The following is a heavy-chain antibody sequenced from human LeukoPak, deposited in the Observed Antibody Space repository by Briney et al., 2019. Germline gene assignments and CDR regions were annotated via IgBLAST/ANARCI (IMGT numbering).Heavy chain of an antibody. V-gene: IGHV3-30-3*01. D-gene: IGHD3-10*01. Sequence: GGCLRVSCVASVFTVRNYVIHWVRQAPGKGLEWVAVTSSDLNVKLYADSVKGRFTISRDNSRSTLYLQMNSLRPEDTAIYYCAREGYYGSGSPPSLYFDYWGQGTLVTVSS. CDR1: VFTVRNYV. CDR2: TSSDLNVK. J-gene: IGHJ4*02. CDR3: AREGYYGSGSPPSLYFDY.